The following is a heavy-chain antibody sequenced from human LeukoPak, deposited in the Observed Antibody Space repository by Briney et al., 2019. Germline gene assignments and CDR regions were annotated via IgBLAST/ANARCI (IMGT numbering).Heavy chain of an antibody. D-gene: IGHD6-13*01. Sequence: SGTLSLTCAVYGGSFSGYYWSWIRQPPGKGLEWIGEINLSGSTNYNLSLKSRVTISVDTSKNQFSLKLSSVTAADTAVYYCATGGAAAGTAWFDPWGQGTLVTVSS. V-gene: IGHV4-34*01. CDR2: INLSGST. CDR1: GGSFSGYY. J-gene: IGHJ5*02. CDR3: ATGGAAAGTAWFDP.